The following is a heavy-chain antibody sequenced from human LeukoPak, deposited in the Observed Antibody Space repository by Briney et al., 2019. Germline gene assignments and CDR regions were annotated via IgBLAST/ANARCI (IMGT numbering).Heavy chain of an antibody. CDR1: GGSISGYY. CDR3: ARHECSGGSCSFDY. Sequence: SETLSLTCAVSGGSISGYYRSWIRQPPGKGLEWIGYIYYSGSTKYNPSLKSRVTMSVDTSKNQFSLKLSSVTAADTAVYYCARHECSGGSCSFDYWGQGNLVTVSS. CDR2: IYYSGST. D-gene: IGHD2-15*01. V-gene: IGHV4-59*08. J-gene: IGHJ4*02.